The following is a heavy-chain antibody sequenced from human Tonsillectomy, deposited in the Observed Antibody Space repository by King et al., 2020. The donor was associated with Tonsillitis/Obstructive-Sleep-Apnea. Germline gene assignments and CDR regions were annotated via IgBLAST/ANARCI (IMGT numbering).Heavy chain of an antibody. CDR3: ARVGYLTCCGDCYPDALDI. V-gene: IGHV1-46*01. Sequence: VQLVQSGAEVKKPGASVKVSCKASGFTFTSYYMHWVRQAPGQGLEWMAIINPSGGSTSYAQKFQGRVTMTRDTSTSTVYMELSSLRSEDTAVYYCARVGYLTCCGDCYPDALDICGQGTMVTVAS. CDR1: GFTFTSYY. CDR2: INPSGGST. D-gene: IGHD2-21*01. J-gene: IGHJ3*02.